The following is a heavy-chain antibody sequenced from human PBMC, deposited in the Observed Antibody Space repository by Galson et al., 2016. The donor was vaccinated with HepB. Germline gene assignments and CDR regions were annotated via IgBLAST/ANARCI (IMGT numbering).Heavy chain of an antibody. V-gene: IGHV5-51*01. D-gene: IGHD1-14*01. CDR2: INPANSET. CDR3: ATHRVTGFDF. Sequence: QSGAEVKKPGESLTISCTASGDNFTRNWIGWVRQMPGKGLEWMGIINPANSETTYSPSFQGQVTISANKSINTAALQWNSLKASDSALYYWATHRVTGFDFWGQGTLVTVSS. CDR1: GDNFTRNW. J-gene: IGHJ4*02.